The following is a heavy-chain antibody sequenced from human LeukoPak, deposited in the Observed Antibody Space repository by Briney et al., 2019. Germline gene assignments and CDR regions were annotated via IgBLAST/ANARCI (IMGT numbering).Heavy chain of an antibody. CDR3: AGRATGLNWYDP. D-gene: IGHD1-1*01. Sequence: PSETLSLTCTVSGGSISSGGYYWSWIRQPPGKGLEWIGYIYHSGSTYYNPSLKSRVTISVDTSKNQFSLKLSSVTAADTAVYYCAGRATGLNWYDPWGQGTLVTVSS. V-gene: IGHV4-30-2*01. CDR1: GGSISSGGYY. J-gene: IGHJ5*02. CDR2: IYHSGST.